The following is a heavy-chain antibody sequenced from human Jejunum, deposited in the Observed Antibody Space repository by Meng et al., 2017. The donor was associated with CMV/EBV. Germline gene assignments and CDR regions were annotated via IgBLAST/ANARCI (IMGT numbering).Heavy chain of an antibody. J-gene: IGHJ4*02. CDR1: GDSVSGYY. Sequence: QVQLQESGPGLVKPSETLSLPCPVSGDSVSGYYWGWIRQPAGKGLEWIGRIYYSGNVAYNSALKSRVTMSVDTSKNQFSLKVTSVTAADTAVYYCAREGRDYGDGGTSLDYWGRGTLVTVAS. V-gene: IGHV4-4*07. D-gene: IGHD4-17*01. CDR2: IYYSGNV. CDR3: AREGRDYGDGGTSLDY.